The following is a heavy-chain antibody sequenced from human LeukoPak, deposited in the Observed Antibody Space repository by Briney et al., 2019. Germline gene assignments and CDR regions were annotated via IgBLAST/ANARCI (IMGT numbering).Heavy chain of an antibody. CDR3: ARTLDSSGYYYDY. CDR2: ISYSGST. Sequence: SETLSLTCTVSGGSISSGDYYWTWIRQPPGKGLEWIGYISYSGSTYYNPSLKSRVTISLDTSKNQFSLKLSSVTAADTAVYYCARTLDSSGYYYDYWGQGTLVTVSS. V-gene: IGHV4-30-4*01. D-gene: IGHD3-22*01. CDR1: GGSISSGDYY. J-gene: IGHJ4*02.